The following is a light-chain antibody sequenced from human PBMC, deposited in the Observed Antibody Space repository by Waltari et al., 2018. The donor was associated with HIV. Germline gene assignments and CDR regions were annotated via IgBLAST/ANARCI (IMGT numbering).Light chain of an antibody. V-gene: IGKV3-20*01. J-gene: IGKJ4*01. CDR3: QQYDGSST. CDR2: GAS. CDR1: QSVSRSY. Sequence: EIVLTQSPGTLSLSPGGRATLSCRASQSVSRSYLAWYQQKPGQAPRLLIYGASSRATGTPDRFSGSGSGTDFTLTINRLEPEDFAVYYCQQYDGSSTFGGGTKVEIK.